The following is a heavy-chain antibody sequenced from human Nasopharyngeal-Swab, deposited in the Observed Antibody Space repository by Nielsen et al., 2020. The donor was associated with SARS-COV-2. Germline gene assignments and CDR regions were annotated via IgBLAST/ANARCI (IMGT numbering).Heavy chain of an antibody. CDR1: GYSFTSYW. CDR2: IYPGDSDT. D-gene: IGHD6-13*01. V-gene: IGHV5-51*01. J-gene: IGHJ4*02. CDR3: ARHEQQLPTDY. Sequence: GESLKTSCKGFGYSFTSYWIGWGPQMPGKGLEWMGIIYPGDSDTRYSPSFQGQVTISADKSISTAYLQWSSLKASDTAMYYCARHEQQLPTDYWGQGTLVTVSS.